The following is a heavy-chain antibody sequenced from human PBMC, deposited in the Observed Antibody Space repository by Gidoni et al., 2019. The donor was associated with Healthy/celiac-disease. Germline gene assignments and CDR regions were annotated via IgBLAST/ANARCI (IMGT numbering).Heavy chain of an antibody. CDR3: ARVAPRQSKDIVGATNWFDP. J-gene: IGHJ5*02. D-gene: IGHD1-26*01. CDR2: MNPNSGNT. Sequence: QVQLVQSGAEVKKPGASVKVSCKASGYTFTSYDINWVRQATGQGLEWMGWMNPNSGNTGYAQKFQGRVTMTRNTSISTAYMELSSLRSEDTAVYYCARVAPRQSKDIVGATNWFDPWGQGTLVTVSS. CDR1: GYTFTSYD. V-gene: IGHV1-8*01.